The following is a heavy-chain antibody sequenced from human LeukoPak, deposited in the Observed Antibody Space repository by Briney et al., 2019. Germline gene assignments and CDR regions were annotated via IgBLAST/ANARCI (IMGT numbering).Heavy chain of an antibody. CDR3: AREYYYSYMDV. V-gene: IGHV3-30-3*01. CDR2: ISYDGSNK. Sequence: GGSLRLSCAASGFTFSSYAMHWVRQAPGKGLEWVAVISYDGSNKYYVDSVKGRFTISRDNSKNTLYLQMNSLRAEDTAVYYCAREYYYSYMDVGGKGTTVTVSS. CDR1: GFTFSSYA. J-gene: IGHJ6*03.